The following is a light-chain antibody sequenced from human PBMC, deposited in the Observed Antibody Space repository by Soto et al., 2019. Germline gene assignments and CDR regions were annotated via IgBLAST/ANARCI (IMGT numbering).Light chain of an antibody. V-gene: IGLV4-69*01. CDR1: SGHSSYA. Sequence: QLVLTQSPSASASLGASVKLTCTLSSGHSSYAIAWHQQQPEKGPRYLMKLNSDGSHSKGDGIPDRFSGSSSGAERYLTISSLQSEDEADCYCQTWGTGVVFGGGTKVTVL. CDR3: QTWGTGVV. J-gene: IGLJ2*01. CDR2: LNSDGSH.